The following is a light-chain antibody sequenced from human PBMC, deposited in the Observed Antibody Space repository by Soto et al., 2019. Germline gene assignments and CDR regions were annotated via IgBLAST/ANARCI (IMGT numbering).Light chain of an antibody. Sequence: EIVLTQSPGTLSLSPGERATLSCRASQSVSSSYLAWYQQKSGQAPRLLIYGASNRATGIPDRFSGSGSGTDFTLTISSLQPEDFATYYCQQLNSYRQTFGGGTKVDI. CDR1: QSVSSSY. CDR3: QQLNSYRQT. V-gene: IGKV3-20*01. CDR2: GAS. J-gene: IGKJ4*01.